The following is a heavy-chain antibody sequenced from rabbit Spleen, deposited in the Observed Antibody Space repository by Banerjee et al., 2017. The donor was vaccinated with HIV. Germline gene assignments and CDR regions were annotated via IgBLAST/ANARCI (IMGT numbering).Heavy chain of an antibody. CDR2: AYAGSSGSA. V-gene: IGHV1S40*01. J-gene: IGHJ6*01. Sequence: QSLEESGGGLVKPGASLTPTCKASGFSFNSGYDMCWVRQAPGKGLEWVACAYAGSSGSAYSATWAKGRFTISKTSSTTVTLQMTSLTAADTATYFCARDAGTSFSTYGMDLWGPGTLVTVS. CDR1: GFSFNSGYD. CDR3: ARDAGTSFSTYGMDL. D-gene: IGHD8-1*01.